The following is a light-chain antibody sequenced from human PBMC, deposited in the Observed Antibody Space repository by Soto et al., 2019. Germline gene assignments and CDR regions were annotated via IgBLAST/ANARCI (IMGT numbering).Light chain of an antibody. CDR2: DVS. CDR3: SSYTTSSTVL. CDR1: SSDVGGYNY. J-gene: IGLJ2*01. V-gene: IGLV2-14*01. Sequence: QSALTQPASMSGSPGQSITISCTGTSSDVGGYNYVSWYQQHPGTAPKLMIYDVSNRPSGVSNRFSGSKSANTASLTISGLQAEDEADYYCSSYTTSSTVLFGGGTKLTVL.